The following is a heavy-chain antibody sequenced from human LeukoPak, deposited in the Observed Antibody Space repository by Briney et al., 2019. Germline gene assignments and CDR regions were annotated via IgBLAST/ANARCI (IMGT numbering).Heavy chain of an antibody. CDR2: INSAGDT. CDR1: GFTFNTYD. V-gene: IGHV3-13*01. J-gene: IGHJ6*03. Sequence: GGSLRLSCAASGFTFNTYDMHWVRQSTGKGLEWVSVINSAGDTYYSDSVKGRFTISRENSKNSFDLQINSLRAGASAVYYCARSGAYYYMDVWGKGTTVTISS. D-gene: IGHD2-15*01. CDR3: ARSGAYYYMDV.